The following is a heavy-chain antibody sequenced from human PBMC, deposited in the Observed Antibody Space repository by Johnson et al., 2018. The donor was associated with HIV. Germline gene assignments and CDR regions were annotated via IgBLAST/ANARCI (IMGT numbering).Heavy chain of an antibody. CDR3: ARVLRGGHTDAFDI. V-gene: IGHV3-11*04. CDR1: GFTFSNAW. CDR2: ISSGGRTI. D-gene: IGHD5-18*01. Sequence: QVQLVESGGDFIKPGGSLRLSCAASGFTFSNAWMSWVRQAPGKGLEWVSYISSGGRTIYYADSVKGRFTISRDNAKNSLYLQMNSLRVEDTAVYYCARVLRGGHTDAFDIWGQGTMVTVSS. J-gene: IGHJ3*02.